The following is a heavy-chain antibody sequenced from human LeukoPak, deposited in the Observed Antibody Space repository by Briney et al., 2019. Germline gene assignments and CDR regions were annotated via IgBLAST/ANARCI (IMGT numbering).Heavy chain of an antibody. V-gene: IGHV3-23*01. J-gene: IGHJ2*01. CDR2: ISGSDYST. D-gene: IGHD5-12*01. CDR1: GFTFSSYA. Sequence: GVLRLSCAASGFTFSSYALKWVRQAPGKGLGWVSSISGSDYSTYYADSVKGRFTISRDNSKNTLYLQMNSLRAEDTAIYYCAKVVATKTSYWYFDLWGRGTLVTVSS. CDR3: AKVVATKTSYWYFDL.